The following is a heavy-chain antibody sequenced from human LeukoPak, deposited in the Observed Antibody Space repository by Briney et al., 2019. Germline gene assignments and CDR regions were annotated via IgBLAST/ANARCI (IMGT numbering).Heavy chain of an antibody. CDR3: ARGQWSVTGRLWLDY. D-gene: IGHD6-19*01. J-gene: IGHJ4*02. V-gene: IGHV1-2*02. CDR2: INPYTGGT. Sequence: ASVKVSCKASGYTFTGYYIHYIRQAPGQGLEWMGWINPYTGGTNYAQKFQGRVTMTRATSISTAYMDLSRLRSDDTAVYYCARGQWSVTGRLWLDYWGQGMLVTVSS. CDR1: GYTFTGYY.